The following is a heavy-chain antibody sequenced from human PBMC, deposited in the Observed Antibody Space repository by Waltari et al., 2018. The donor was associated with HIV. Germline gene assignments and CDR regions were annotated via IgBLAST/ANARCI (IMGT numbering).Heavy chain of an antibody. D-gene: IGHD5-18*01. CDR2: ISSSRSNI. CDR1: GFTFSSYS. Sequence: EVQLVESGGGLVQPGGSLRLSCAASGFTFSSYSMNWVRQATGKGLEWVSYISSSRSNIYDAESVKGRFSIYRDKAKNSLYLQMNSLRAEDTAGYYCPSDSTGYSYGYAVRYYYGMDVWGQGTTVTVSS. CDR3: PSDSTGYSYGYAVRYYYGMDV. J-gene: IGHJ6*02. V-gene: IGHV3-48*01.